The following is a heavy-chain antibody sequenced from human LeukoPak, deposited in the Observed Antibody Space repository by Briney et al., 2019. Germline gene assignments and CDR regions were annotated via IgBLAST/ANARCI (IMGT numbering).Heavy chain of an antibody. CDR1: GYTFTSYD. D-gene: IGHD6-6*01. Sequence: ASVKVSCKAPGYTFTSYDINWVRQATGQGLEWMGWMNPNSGNTGYAQKFQGRVTMTRNTSISTAYMELSSLRSEDTAVYYCARGGYSSSYFYYYYMDVWGKGTTVTVSS. J-gene: IGHJ6*03. CDR3: ARGGYSSSYFYYYYMDV. CDR2: MNPNSGNT. V-gene: IGHV1-8*01.